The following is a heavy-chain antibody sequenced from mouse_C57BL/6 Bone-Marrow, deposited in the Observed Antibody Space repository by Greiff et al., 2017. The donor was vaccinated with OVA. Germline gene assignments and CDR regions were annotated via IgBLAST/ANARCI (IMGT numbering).Heavy chain of an antibody. CDR1: GYTFTSYW. CDR3: ARWGGNYPYAMDY. D-gene: IGHD2-1*01. Sequence: VQLQQPGAELVKPGASVKMSCKASGYTFTSYWITWVKQRPGQGLEWIGDIYPGSGSTNYNEKFKSKATLTVDTSSSTAYMQLSSLTSEDSAVYYGARWGGNYPYAMDYWGQGTSVTVSS. J-gene: IGHJ4*01. V-gene: IGHV1-55*01. CDR2: IYPGSGST.